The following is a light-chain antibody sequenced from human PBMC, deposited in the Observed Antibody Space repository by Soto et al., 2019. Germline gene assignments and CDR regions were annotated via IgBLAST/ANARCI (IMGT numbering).Light chain of an antibody. CDR1: QSVTNN. CDR3: QQYNSHSET. CDR2: GAS. Sequence: EILMAQAPASLSVSPGERATLSCRASQSVTNNLAWYQQKPGQAPRLLIYGASTRATGCPARFSGSGSGTEFTLNISSLQPDDFATYYCQQYNSHSETFGQGTKVDIK. J-gene: IGKJ1*01. V-gene: IGKV3-15*01.